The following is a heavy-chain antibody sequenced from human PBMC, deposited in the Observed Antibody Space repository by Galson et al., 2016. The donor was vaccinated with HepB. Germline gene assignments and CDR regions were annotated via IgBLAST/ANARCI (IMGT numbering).Heavy chain of an antibody. V-gene: IGHV4-38-2*02. D-gene: IGHD1-14*01. Sequence: ETLSLTCTVSGYPISSDYFWGWIRQPPVKGLEWIGTIARSGNIHYNPSLKSRVTMSVDTSKNQFSLKLSSVTASDTAVYYCVTRNPSSASDYWGQGTLVTVSS. CDR2: IARSGNI. CDR3: VTRNPSSASDY. CDR1: GYPISSDYF. J-gene: IGHJ4*02.